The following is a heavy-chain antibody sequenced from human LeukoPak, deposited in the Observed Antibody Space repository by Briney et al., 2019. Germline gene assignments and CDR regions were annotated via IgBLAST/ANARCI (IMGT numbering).Heavy chain of an antibody. V-gene: IGHV4-34*01. CDR1: GGSFSGYY. D-gene: IGHD3-22*01. Sequence: SETLSLTCAVYGGSFSGYYWTWIRHTPEKGLEWIGEMNPSGSTNYNPSLKSRVTISVDTSKNEFSLTLSSVTAAVTAVYYCARGRQDVTMIVVIMTAVSYYLDVWGKGTTVTV. CDR3: ARGRQDVTMIVVIMTAVSYYLDV. J-gene: IGHJ6*03. CDR2: MNPSGST.